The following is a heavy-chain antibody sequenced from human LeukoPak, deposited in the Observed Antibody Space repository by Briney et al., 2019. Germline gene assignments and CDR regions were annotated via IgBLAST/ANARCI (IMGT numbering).Heavy chain of an antibody. CDR2: IHYSGST. D-gene: IGHD3-10*01. V-gene: IGHV4-39*07. J-gene: IGHJ4*02. CDR1: GGSISSSSYY. CDR3: ARFSPLNYGSGSLGFDY. Sequence: SETLSLTCTVSGGSISSSSYYWGWIRQPPGKGLEWIGNIHYSGSTYYNPSLKSRVTISVDTSKNQFSLKLSSVTAADTAVYYCARFSPLNYGSGSLGFDYWGQGTLVTVSS.